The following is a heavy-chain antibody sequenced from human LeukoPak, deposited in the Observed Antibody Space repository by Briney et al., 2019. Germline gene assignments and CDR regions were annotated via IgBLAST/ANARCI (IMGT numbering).Heavy chain of an antibody. D-gene: IGHD3-22*01. CDR1: GCTFSNYA. CDR2: IIPIFGIA. Sequence: ASVNVSFKASGCTFSNYAISSVRQAPGQGLDWMGRIIPIFGIANYAQKFQGRVTITADKSTTTAYMDLSSLRSEDTAVYYCARMPYYYDSSGYSTTPYFDYWGQGTLVTVSS. V-gene: IGHV1-69*04. J-gene: IGHJ4*02. CDR3: ARMPYYYDSSGYSTTPYFDY.